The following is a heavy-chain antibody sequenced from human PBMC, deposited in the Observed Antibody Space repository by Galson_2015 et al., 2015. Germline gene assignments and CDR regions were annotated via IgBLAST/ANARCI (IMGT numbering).Heavy chain of an antibody. CDR2: IYHSGST. J-gene: IGHJ4*02. D-gene: IGHD4-17*01. V-gene: IGHV4-61*01. Sequence: ETLSLTCTVSGGSVSSGSYYWSWIRQPPGKGLEWIGNIYHSGSTNYNPSLKSRVTISVDTPKNQFSLKLSSVSALDTAVYYCARAVTPRGYINYWGQGTLVTVSS. CDR1: GGSVSSGSYY. CDR3: ARAVTPRGYINY.